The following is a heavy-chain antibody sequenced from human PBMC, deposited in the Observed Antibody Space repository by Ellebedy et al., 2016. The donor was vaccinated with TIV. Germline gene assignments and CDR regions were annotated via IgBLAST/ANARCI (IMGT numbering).Heavy chain of an antibody. CDR1: GGIFSNYA. CDR2: IIPIFRPT. Sequence: ASSVKVSCKTSGGIFSNYAITWVRQPPGHGLEWMGGIIPIFRPTYYGQTFQGRVTITADKSTSTAYMELNNLRSADTAVYYCAGGYGSQFLWFDPWGQGTLVTVSS. J-gene: IGHJ5*02. V-gene: IGHV1-69*06. D-gene: IGHD3-10*01. CDR3: AGGYGSQFLWFDP.